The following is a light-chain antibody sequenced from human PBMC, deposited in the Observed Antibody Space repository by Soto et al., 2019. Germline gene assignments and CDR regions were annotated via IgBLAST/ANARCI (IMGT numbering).Light chain of an antibody. CDR3: QQSFSTPT. CDR1: QRINIY. Sequence: DIQMTQSPSSLSTSVGDRVTITCRASQRINIYLNWYRQKPGKAPELLIYSASNLQSGVPSRFSGNGSGTDFTLTISSLQPEDFATYYCQQSFSTPTFGQGTRLDIK. CDR2: SAS. V-gene: IGKV1-39*01. J-gene: IGKJ5*01.